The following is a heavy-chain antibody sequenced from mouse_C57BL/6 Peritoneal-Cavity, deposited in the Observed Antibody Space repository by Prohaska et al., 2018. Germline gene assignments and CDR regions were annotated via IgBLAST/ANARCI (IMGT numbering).Heavy chain of an antibody. V-gene: IGHV1-61*01. CDR2: IYPSDSET. J-gene: IGHJ4*01. CDR1: GYTFTSYW. Sequence: QVQLQQPGAELVRPGSSVKLSCKASGYTFTSYWMDWVTQRPGQGLEWIGNIYPSDSETHYNQKFKDKATLTVDKSSSTAYMQLSSLTSEDSAVYYCACNYDAMDYWGQGTSVTVSS. CDR3: ACNYDAMDY. D-gene: IGHD2-1*01.